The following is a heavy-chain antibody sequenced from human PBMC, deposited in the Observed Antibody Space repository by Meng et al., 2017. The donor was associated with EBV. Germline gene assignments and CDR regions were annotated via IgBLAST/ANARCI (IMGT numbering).Heavy chain of an antibody. CDR2: IIPAGGST. CDR3: VRELVGGTFDY. CDR1: GYTFTSYY. D-gene: IGHD1/OR15-1a*01. J-gene: IGHJ4*02. Sequence: QGQLVQSGAEVKKPGASVKVSCKASGYTFTSYYLHWVRQAPGQGLEWMGIIIPAGGSTNYAQKFRGRFTMTRDTSTSTVYMDLSILTSEDTAVYYCVRELVGGTFDYWGQGTLVTVSS. V-gene: IGHV1-46*01.